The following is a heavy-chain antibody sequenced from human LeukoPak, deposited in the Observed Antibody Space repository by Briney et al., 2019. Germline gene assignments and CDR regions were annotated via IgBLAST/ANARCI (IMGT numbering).Heavy chain of an antibody. Sequence: HPGGSLRLSCAASGFTFDDYAMHWVRQAPGKGLEWVSGISWNSGSIGYADSVKGRFTISRDNAKNSLYLQMNSLRAEDTALYYCAKGWGAAMPNYFDYWGQGTLVTVSS. J-gene: IGHJ4*02. D-gene: IGHD2-2*01. CDR1: GFTFDDYA. CDR2: ISWNSGSI. V-gene: IGHV3-9*01. CDR3: AKGWGAAMPNYFDY.